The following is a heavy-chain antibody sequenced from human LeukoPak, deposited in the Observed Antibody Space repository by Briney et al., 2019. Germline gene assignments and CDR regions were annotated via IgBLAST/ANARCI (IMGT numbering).Heavy chain of an antibody. CDR1: GFTSDDYG. CDR2: INWNGGST. Sequence: GGSLRLSWAASGFTSDDYGMSWVRQAPGKGLEWVSGINWNGGSTGYADSVKGRFTISRDNAKNSLYLQMNSLRAEDTALYYCARDRRGSSWGYYFDYWGQGTLVTVSS. V-gene: IGHV3-20*04. D-gene: IGHD2-15*01. J-gene: IGHJ4*02. CDR3: ARDRRGSSWGYYFDY.